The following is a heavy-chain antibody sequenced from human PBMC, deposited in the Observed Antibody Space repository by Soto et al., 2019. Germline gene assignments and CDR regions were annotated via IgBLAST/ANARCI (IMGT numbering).Heavy chain of an antibody. V-gene: IGHV1-18*01. D-gene: IGHD6-6*01. CDR3: ARESSSSSGYYYYYGMDV. CDR2: ISAYNGNT. Sequence: QVQLVQSGAEVKKPGASVKVSCKASGYTFTSYGISWVRQAPGQGLEWMGWISAYNGNTNYAQKLQGRVTMTTDTSTRTAYMELRSLRSDDTAVYYWARESSSSSGYYYYYGMDVWGQGTTVTVSS. J-gene: IGHJ6*02. CDR1: GYTFTSYG.